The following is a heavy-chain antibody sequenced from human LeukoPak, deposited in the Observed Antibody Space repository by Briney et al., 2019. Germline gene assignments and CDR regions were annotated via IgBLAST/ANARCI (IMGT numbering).Heavy chain of an antibody. Sequence: ASVKVSCKASGYTFTSYGISWVRQAPGQGLEWMGWISAYNGNTNYAQKFQGRVTITADESTSTAYMELSSLRSEDTAVYYCARDGYSGSYSGDAFDIWGQGTMVTVSS. V-gene: IGHV1-18*01. CDR2: ISAYNGNT. J-gene: IGHJ3*02. D-gene: IGHD1-26*01. CDR1: GYTFTSYG. CDR3: ARDGYSGSYSGDAFDI.